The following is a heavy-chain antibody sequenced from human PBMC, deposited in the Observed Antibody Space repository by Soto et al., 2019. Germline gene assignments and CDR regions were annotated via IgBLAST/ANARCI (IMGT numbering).Heavy chain of an antibody. V-gene: IGHV3-73*01. Sequence: GGSLRLSCAASGFTFSGSDIHWVRQASGKGLEWVGRIRAKTNSYRTAYGASVNGRFTISRDDSANTAYLQMYSLKTDDTAVYYCIRQRADYWGQGTLVTVSS. J-gene: IGHJ4*02. CDR3: IRQRADY. CDR2: IRAKTNSYRT. CDR1: GFTFSGSD.